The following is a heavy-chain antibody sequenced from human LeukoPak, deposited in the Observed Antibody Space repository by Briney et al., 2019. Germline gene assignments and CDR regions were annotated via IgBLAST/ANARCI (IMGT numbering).Heavy chain of an antibody. J-gene: IGHJ4*02. CDR2: INHSGST. Sequence: SETLSLTCAVYGGSFSGYYWSWIRQPPGKGLEWIGEINHSGSTNYNPSLKSRVTISVDTSKNQFSLKLSSVTAADTAVYYCARGSLLPGRDLDFDYWGQGTLVTVYS. V-gene: IGHV4-34*01. CDR3: ARGSLLPGRDLDFDY. D-gene: IGHD3-10*01. CDR1: GGSFSGYY.